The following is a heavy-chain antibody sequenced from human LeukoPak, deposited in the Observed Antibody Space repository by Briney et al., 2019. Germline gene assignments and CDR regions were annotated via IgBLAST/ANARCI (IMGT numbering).Heavy chain of an antibody. Sequence: GGSLRLSCAASGFSFSSYGMSWVRQAPGKGLEWVSAIGGSGDKTYYADSVKGRFTISRDNSKNTLYLQMNSLRAEDTAIYYCTKAPAGPEYSSSWKFGCNWFDPWGQGTLVTVSS. J-gene: IGHJ5*02. CDR1: GFSFSSYG. CDR3: TKAPAGPEYSSSWKFGCNWFDP. D-gene: IGHD6-13*01. CDR2: IGGSGDKT. V-gene: IGHV3-23*01.